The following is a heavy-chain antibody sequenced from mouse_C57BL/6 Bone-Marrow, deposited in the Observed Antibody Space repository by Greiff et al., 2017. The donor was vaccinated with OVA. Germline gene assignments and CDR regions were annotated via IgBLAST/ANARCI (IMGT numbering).Heavy chain of an antibody. CDR3: ASPYYGSSSAWFAY. CDR2: ISSGGSYT. Sequence: EVMLVESGGDLVKPGGSLKLSCAASGFTFSSYGMSWVRQTPDKRLEWVATISSGGSYTYYPDSVKGRVTISRDNAKNTLYLQMSSLKSEDTAMYYCASPYYGSSSAWFAYWGQGTLVTVSA. D-gene: IGHD1-1*01. CDR1: GFTFSSYG. V-gene: IGHV5-6*02. J-gene: IGHJ3*01.